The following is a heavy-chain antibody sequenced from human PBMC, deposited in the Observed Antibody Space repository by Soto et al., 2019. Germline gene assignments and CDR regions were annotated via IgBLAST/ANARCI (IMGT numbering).Heavy chain of an antibody. D-gene: IGHD6-6*01. J-gene: IGHJ6*02. CDR1: GYTFTGYY. V-gene: IGHV1-2*02. Sequence: VASVKVSCKASGYTFTGYYMHWVRQAPGQGLEWMGWINPNSGGTNYAQKFQGRVTMTRDTSISTAYMELSRLRSDDTAVYYCARSPRGIAARQVYYYGMDVWGQGTTVTVSS. CDR3: ARSPRGIAARQVYYYGMDV. CDR2: INPNSGGT.